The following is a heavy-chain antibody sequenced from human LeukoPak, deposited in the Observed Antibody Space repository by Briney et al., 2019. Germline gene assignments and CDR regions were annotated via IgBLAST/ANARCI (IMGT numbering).Heavy chain of an antibody. Sequence: SEALSLTCTVSGVSISSYYWSWLRQPPGKGLEWIGYIYYSGSTNYNPSLKSRVTISVDTSKNQFSLKLSSVTAADTAVYYCARVRRWGNAFDIWGQGTMVTVSS. D-gene: IGHD4-23*01. CDR1: GVSISSYY. J-gene: IGHJ3*02. CDR3: ARVRRWGNAFDI. V-gene: IGHV4-59*01. CDR2: IYYSGST.